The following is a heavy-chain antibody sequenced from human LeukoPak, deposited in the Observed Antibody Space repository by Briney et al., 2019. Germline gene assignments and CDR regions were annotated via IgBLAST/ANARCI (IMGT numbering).Heavy chain of an antibody. CDR3: AREEIQLWFHYYYYYMDV. CDR2: TYYRSKWYN. D-gene: IGHD5-18*01. V-gene: IGHV6-1*01. CDR1: GDSVSSNSAA. Sequence: SQTLSLTCAISGDSVSSNSAAWNWIRQSPSRGLEWLGRTYYRSKWYNDYAVSVKSRITINPDTSKNQFSLQLNSVTPEDTAVYYCAREEIQLWFHYYYYYMDVWGKGTTVTVSS. J-gene: IGHJ6*03.